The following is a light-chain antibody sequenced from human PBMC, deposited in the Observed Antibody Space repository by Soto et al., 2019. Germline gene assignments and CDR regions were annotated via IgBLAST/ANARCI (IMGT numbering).Light chain of an antibody. V-gene: IGKV1-5*03. Sequence: DIQMTQSPSTLSASVGDRVTITCRASQSISSWLAWYQQKPGKTPKLLIYKASSLESGAPSRFSGSGSGTEFTLTISSLQPDDFATYYCQQYKDYETFGQGTKV. J-gene: IGKJ1*01. CDR3: QQYKDYET. CDR1: QSISSW. CDR2: KAS.